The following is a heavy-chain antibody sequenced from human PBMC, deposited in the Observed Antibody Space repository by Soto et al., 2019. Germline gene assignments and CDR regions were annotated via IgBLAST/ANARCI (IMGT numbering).Heavy chain of an antibody. CDR2: ISSSSSYI. V-gene: IGHV3-21*01. J-gene: IGHJ6*02. D-gene: IGHD3-3*01. CDR1: GFTFSSYS. CDR3: ARDNNYDFWSGYYVVPPYGMDV. Sequence: EVQLVESGGGLVKPGGSLRLSCAASGFTFSSYSMNWVRQAPGKGLEWVSSISSSSSYIYYADSVKGRFTISRDNAKNSLYLQMNSLRAEDTAVYYCARDNNYDFWSGYYVVPPYGMDVWGQGTTVTVSS.